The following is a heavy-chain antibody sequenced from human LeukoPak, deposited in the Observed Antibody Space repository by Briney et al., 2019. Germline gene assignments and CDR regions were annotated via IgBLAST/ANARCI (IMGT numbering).Heavy chain of an antibody. CDR1: GSTFSSYA. CDR3: AKADCSSTSCLIDY. Sequence: GGSLRLSCAASGSTFSSYAMSWVRQAPGKGLEWVSAISGSGGSTYYADSVKGRFTISRDNSKNTLYLQMNGLRAEDTAVYYCAKADCSSTSCLIDYWGQGTLVTVSS. CDR2: ISGSGGST. V-gene: IGHV3-23*01. D-gene: IGHD2-2*01. J-gene: IGHJ4*02.